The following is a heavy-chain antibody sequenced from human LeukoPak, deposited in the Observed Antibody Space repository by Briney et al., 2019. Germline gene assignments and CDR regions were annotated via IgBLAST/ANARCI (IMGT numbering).Heavy chain of an antibody. CDR3: ARWVATGAYYFDY. Sequence: PSQTLSLTCTVSGGSISSGDYYWRWIRQPPGKGLEWIGYIYYSGSTYYNPSLKSRVTISVDTSKNQFSLKLSSVTAADTAVYYCARWVATGAYYFDYWGQGTLVTVSS. V-gene: IGHV4-30-4*01. CDR1: GGSISSGDYY. D-gene: IGHD1-14*01. CDR2: IYYSGST. J-gene: IGHJ4*02.